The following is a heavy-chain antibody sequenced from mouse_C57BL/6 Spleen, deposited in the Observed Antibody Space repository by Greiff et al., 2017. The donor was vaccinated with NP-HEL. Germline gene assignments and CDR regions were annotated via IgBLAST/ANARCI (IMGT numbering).Heavy chain of an antibody. Sequence: VMLVESGPELVKPGASVKISCKASGYAFSSSWMNWVKQRPGKGLEWIGRIYPGDGDTNYNGKFKGKATLTADKSSSTAYMQLSSLTSEDSAVYFCARSLWPPMDYWGQGTSVTVSS. CDR3: ARSLWPPMDY. CDR1: GYAFSSSW. V-gene: IGHV1-82*01. D-gene: IGHD1-1*02. CDR2: IYPGDGDT. J-gene: IGHJ4*01.